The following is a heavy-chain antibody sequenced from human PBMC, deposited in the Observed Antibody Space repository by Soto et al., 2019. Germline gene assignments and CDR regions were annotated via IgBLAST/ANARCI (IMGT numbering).Heavy chain of an antibody. CDR1: GFTLTSYT. J-gene: IGHJ6*02. CDR3: VRERGLSSFYGMDV. Sequence: EVQLVESGGGLVKPGGSLRLSCAASGFTLTSYTMNWVRQASGKGLEWVSSITSSSSHIYYADSVKGRFTISRDNAGNSLYLQMNSLRAEDSAVYYCVRERGLSSFYGMDVWGQVTTVTVSS. V-gene: IGHV3-21*02. D-gene: IGHD3-10*01. CDR2: ITSSSSHI.